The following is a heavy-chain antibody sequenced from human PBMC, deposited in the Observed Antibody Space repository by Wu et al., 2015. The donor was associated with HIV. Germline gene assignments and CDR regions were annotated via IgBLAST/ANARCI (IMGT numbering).Heavy chain of an antibody. J-gene: IGHJ6*02. Sequence: QVQLVQSGAEVKKPGSSVKVSCKASGGTFSSYAISWVRQAPGQGLEWMGGIIPIFGTANYAQKFQGRVTITTDESTSTAYMELSSLRSEDTAVYYCARDLGIRGVITDYYGMDVWGQGTTVTVSS. V-gene: IGHV1-69*05. CDR2: IIPIFGTA. CDR3: ARDLGIRGVITDYYGMDV. CDR1: GGTFSSYA. D-gene: IGHD3-10*01.